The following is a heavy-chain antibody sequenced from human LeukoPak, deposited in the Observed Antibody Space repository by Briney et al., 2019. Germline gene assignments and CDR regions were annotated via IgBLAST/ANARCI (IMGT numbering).Heavy chain of an antibody. Sequence: PSETLSLTCSVSGYSISSGYYWDWIRQPPGKGLEWIGSIYQSGSTFYNPSLKSRATISVDTSKNQFSLKLTSVTAADTAVYYCARAQPQVLLWFGELLKDFDYWGQGTLVTVSS. CDR2: IYQSGST. V-gene: IGHV4-38-2*02. CDR1: GYSISSGYY. CDR3: ARAQPQVLLWFGELLKDFDY. D-gene: IGHD3-10*01. J-gene: IGHJ4*02.